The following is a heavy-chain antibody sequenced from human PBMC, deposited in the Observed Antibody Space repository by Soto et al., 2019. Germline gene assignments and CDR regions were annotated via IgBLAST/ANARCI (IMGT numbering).Heavy chain of an antibody. CDR1: GFSISSYY. Sequence: SETLSLTGSFSGFSISSYYWSWIRQPAGKGLEWIGRIYTSGSTQYSPSLNSRVTMSVDTSKNQFSLNLSSVTAADTAFYFCARRDYSTSSLGPFDHWGPGILVNVSS. CDR2: IYTSGST. J-gene: IGHJ4*02. D-gene: IGHD6-6*01. V-gene: IGHV4-4*07. CDR3: ARRDYSTSSLGPFDH.